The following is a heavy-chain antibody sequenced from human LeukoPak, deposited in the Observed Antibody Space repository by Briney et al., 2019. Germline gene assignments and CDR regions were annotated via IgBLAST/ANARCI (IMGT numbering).Heavy chain of an antibody. CDR2: INAGNGNT. J-gene: IGHJ6*02. D-gene: IGHD3-9*01. V-gene: IGHV1-3*01. Sequence: GASVKVSCKASGYTFTSYAMHWVRQAPGQRLEWMGWINAGNGNTKYSQKFQGRVTITADESTSTAYMELSSLRSEDTAVYYCAREPRLVDDILTGYYTPRYYYGMDVWGQGTTVTVSS. CDR1: GYTFTSYA. CDR3: AREPRLVDDILTGYYTPRYYYGMDV.